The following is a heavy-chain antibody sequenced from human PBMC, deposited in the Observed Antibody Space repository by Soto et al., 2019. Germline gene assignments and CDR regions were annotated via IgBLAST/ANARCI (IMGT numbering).Heavy chain of an antibody. CDR3: ARANYGGGRGNAFDI. CDR1: GGSFSGYY. V-gene: IGHV4-34*01. D-gene: IGHD1-26*01. Sequence: SETLSLTCAGYGGSFSGYYWSWIRQPPGKGLEWIGEINHSGSTNYNPSLKSRVTISVDTSKNQFSLKLSSVTAADTAVYYCARANYGGGRGNAFDIWGQGTMVTVSS. J-gene: IGHJ3*02. CDR2: INHSGST.